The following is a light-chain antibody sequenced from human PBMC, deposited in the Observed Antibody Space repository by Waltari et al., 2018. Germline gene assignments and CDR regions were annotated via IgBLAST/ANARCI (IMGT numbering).Light chain of an antibody. CDR2: AIS. CDR1: SSDVGIYKR. J-gene: IGLJ2*01. Sequence: QSALTQPASVSGSPGQSITISCTGTSSDVGIYKRVSWYQQHPGKAPKLMIYAISKRPSGISNRFSGSKSGDMASLTISGLQPEDEAEYFCCSYAGSSKGVFGGGTKVTVL. CDR3: CSYAGSSKGV. V-gene: IGLV2-23*02.